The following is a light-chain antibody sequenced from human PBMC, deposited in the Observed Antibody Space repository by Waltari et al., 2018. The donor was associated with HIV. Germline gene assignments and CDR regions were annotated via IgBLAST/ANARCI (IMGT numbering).Light chain of an antibody. J-gene: IGLJ3*02. CDR2: ESI. CDR1: SSDVGSYNL. CDR3: CSYAGSSNWV. V-gene: IGLV2-23*01. Sequence: QSALTQPASVSGSPGQSITISCTGSSSDVGSYNLVSWYQQHPGKAPKLMIYESIKRPSGVSNRFSGSKSGNTASLTISGLQAEDEADYYCCSYAGSSNWVFGGGTKLTVL.